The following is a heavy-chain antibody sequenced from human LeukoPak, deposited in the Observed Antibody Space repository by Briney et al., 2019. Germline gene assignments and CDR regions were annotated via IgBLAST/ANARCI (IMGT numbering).Heavy chain of an antibody. V-gene: IGHV1-8*01. CDR2: MNPNSGNT. D-gene: IGHD1-14*01. CDR1: GYTFTSYD. Sequence: ASVKVSCKASGYTFTSYDINWVRQATGQGLEWMGWMNPNSGNTGYAQKFQGRVTMTRNTSISTDYMELSSLRSEDTAVYYCARRFTRRTRSSYGMDVWGQGTTVTVSS. J-gene: IGHJ6*02. CDR3: ARRFTRRTRSSYGMDV.